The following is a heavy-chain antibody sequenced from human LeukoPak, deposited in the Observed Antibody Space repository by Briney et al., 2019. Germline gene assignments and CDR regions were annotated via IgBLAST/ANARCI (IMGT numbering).Heavy chain of an antibody. V-gene: IGHV3-53*01. CDR1: GFTVSSNY. D-gene: IGHD3-10*01. CDR2: IYSGGST. Sequence: GGSLRLSCAASGFTVSSNYMSWVRQAPGKGLEWVSAIYSGGSTYYADSVKGRFTISRDNSKNTLFLQMNSLRAEDTAVYYCATLSLVRGVPDYYFDYWGQGTPVTVSS. J-gene: IGHJ4*02. CDR3: ATLSLVRGVPDYYFDY.